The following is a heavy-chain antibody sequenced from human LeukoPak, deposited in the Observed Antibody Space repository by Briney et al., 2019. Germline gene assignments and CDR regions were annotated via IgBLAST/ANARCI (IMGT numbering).Heavy chain of an antibody. J-gene: IGHJ4*02. Sequence: SETLSLTCAVYGGSFSGYYWSWIRQPPGKGLEWIGEINHSGSTNYNPSLKSRVTISVDTSKNQFSLKLSSVTAADTAVYYCCIVGAHTVDYWGQGTLVTVSS. CDR3: CIVGAHTVDY. CDR2: INHSGST. CDR1: GGSFSGYY. D-gene: IGHD1-26*01. V-gene: IGHV4-34*01.